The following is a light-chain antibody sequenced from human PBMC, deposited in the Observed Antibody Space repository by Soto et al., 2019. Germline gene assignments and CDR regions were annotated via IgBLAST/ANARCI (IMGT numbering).Light chain of an antibody. J-gene: IGKJ2*01. CDR2: GAS. CDR1: HSVASTY. CDR3: QQYGSSSFT. Sequence: EIVLTQSPATLSLSPGDGATLSCRASHSVASTYLDWYQQKPGLAPRLIIYGASNRASGTPDRFSGGGSGTDFTLTISRLEPEDFAVYYCQQYGSSSFTFGQGTKLEIK. V-gene: IGKV3-20*01.